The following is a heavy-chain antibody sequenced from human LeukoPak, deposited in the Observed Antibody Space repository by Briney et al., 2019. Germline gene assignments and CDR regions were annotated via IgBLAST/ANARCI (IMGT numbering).Heavy chain of an antibody. V-gene: IGHV1-3*01. CDR1: GYTFTSYA. CDR3: ARSLRFRPYYFDY. D-gene: IGHD3-3*01. Sequence: ASVKVSCKASGYTFTSYAMHWVRQAPGQRLEWMEWINAGNGNTKYSQKFQGRVTITRDTSASTAYMELSSLRSEDTAVYYCARSLRFRPYYFDYWGQGTLVTVSS. J-gene: IGHJ4*02. CDR2: INAGNGNT.